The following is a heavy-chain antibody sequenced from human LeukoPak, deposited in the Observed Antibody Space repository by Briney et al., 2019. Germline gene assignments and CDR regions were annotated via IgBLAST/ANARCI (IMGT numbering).Heavy chain of an antibody. J-gene: IGHJ6*02. D-gene: IGHD1-26*01. CDR2: ISAYNGNT. Sequence: ASVKVSCKASGYTFTSYGISWVRQAPGQGREWMGWISAYNGNTNYAQKLQGRVTMTPDTSTSTAYMELRSLRSDDTAVYYCARDTIIVGATAYGMDVWGQGTTVTVSS. V-gene: IGHV1-18*01. CDR1: GYTFTSYG. CDR3: ARDTIIVGATAYGMDV.